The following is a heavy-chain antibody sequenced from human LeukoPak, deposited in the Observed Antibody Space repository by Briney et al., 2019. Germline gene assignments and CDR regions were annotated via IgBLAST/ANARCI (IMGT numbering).Heavy chain of an antibody. J-gene: IGHJ4*02. D-gene: IGHD4-23*01. CDR2: IYYSGST. V-gene: IGHV4-59*01. CDR1: GGSISSYY. CDR3: ARARDYGGNYIDY. Sequence: SETLSLTCTVSGGSISSYYWSWIRQPPGKGLEGSGYIYYSGSTNYNPSLKSRVTISVDTSKNQFSLKLSSVTAADTAVYYCARARDYGGNYIDYWGQGTLVTVSS.